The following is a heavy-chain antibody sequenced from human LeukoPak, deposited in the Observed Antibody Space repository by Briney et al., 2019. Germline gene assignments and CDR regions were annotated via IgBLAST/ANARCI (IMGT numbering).Heavy chain of an antibody. CDR3: AREGGLTEGGFDY. Sequence: GGSLRLSCAASGFTVSNSYMSWVRQAPGKGLEWVSVIYTGSLSYCTDSVKGRFTISRDKSNNTLYLQMNSLRDEDTAVYYCAREGGLTEGGFDYWGQGTLVTVS. D-gene: IGHD1-14*01. CDR1: GFTVSNSY. CDR2: IYTGSLS. J-gene: IGHJ4*02. V-gene: IGHV3-53*01.